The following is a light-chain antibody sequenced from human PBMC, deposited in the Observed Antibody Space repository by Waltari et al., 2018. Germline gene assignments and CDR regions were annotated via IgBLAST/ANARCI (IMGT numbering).Light chain of an antibody. CDR2: DDT. V-gene: IGLV3-21*02. CDR1: NIGSKK. J-gene: IGLJ2*01. CDR3: QVWDSSSDHVI. Sequence: SLVLTQPPSVSVAPGLTARMTCEGDNIGSKKVHWYQQKPGQAPPLVVYDDTDRPSRVPERFSGSHSGDAATLTISRVEAGDEADYYCQVWDSSSDHVIFGGGSKLTVL.